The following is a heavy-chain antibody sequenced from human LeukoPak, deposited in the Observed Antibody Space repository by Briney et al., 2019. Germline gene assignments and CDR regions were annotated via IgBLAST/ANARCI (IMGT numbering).Heavy chain of an antibody. CDR1: GGSVSSGSYY. CDR2: IYYSGST. D-gene: IGHD3-22*01. Sequence: PADTLSLTYTVSGGSVSSGSYYWSWIRQPPGKGLEWIGYIYYSGSTNYHPSLKSRVTISVDTSKNQFSLNLSSLTAADTAVYYCARHRGSGYPYFDYWGQGTLVTVSS. J-gene: IGHJ4*02. CDR3: ARHRGSGYPYFDY. V-gene: IGHV4-61*01.